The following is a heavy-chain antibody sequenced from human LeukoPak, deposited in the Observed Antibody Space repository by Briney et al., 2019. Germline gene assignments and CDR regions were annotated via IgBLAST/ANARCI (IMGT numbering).Heavy chain of an antibody. CDR2: IYYSGST. Sequence: SETLSLTCPVSGGSISSYYWSWIRQPPGKGLGWIGYIYYSGSTNYNPSLKSRVTISVDTSKNQFSLKLSSVTAADTAVYYCARAYYDSSGYYSDSSFDYWGQGTLVTVSS. J-gene: IGHJ4*02. CDR3: ARAYYDSSGYYSDSSFDY. V-gene: IGHV4-59*01. CDR1: GGSISSYY. D-gene: IGHD3-22*01.